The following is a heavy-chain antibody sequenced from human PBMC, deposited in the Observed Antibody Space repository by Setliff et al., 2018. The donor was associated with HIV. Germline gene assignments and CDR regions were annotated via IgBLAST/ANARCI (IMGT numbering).Heavy chain of an antibody. V-gene: IGHV1-2*02. D-gene: IGHD3-22*01. Sequence: ASVKVSCKTSGYTFDGHYLHWVRQAPGQGLEWMGWMNPNTGNTHYAPKFQGRVTMTRDTSITTAYMEMTKLTSDDTAVYYCAKNYFDTSGWSAVDYWGQGTLVTVSS. CDR2: MNPNTGNT. J-gene: IGHJ4*02. CDR1: GYTFDGHY. CDR3: AKNYFDTSGWSAVDY.